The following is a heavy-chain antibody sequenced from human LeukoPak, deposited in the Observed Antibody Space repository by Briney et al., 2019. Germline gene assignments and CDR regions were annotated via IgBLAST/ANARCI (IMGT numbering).Heavy chain of an antibody. V-gene: IGHV4-39*01. CDR1: GGSISSSSFY. CDR2: IYHSGST. Sequence: SETLSLTCTVSGGSISSSSFYWGWIRQTPGKGLEWIGSIYHSGSTYYNPSLKSRVTISVDTSKNQFSLKLSSVTAADTAVYYCARHRACSSTSCYTGLFDYWGQGTLVTVSS. D-gene: IGHD2-2*02. CDR3: ARHRACSSTSCYTGLFDY. J-gene: IGHJ4*02.